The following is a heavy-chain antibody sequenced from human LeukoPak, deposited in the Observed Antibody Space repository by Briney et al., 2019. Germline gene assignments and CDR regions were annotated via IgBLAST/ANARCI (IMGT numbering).Heavy chain of an antibody. Sequence: GGSLRLSCAASGFTVSSNYMNWVRQAPGKGLEWVSVIYSGGSTYYADSVKGRFTISRDNAKNTLYLQMNSLRAEDTAVYYCAKVKREVVRWLGLDYWGQGTLVTVSS. J-gene: IGHJ4*02. CDR1: GFTVSSNY. CDR2: IYSGGST. CDR3: AKVKREVVRWLGLDY. V-gene: IGHV3-53*01. D-gene: IGHD4-23*01.